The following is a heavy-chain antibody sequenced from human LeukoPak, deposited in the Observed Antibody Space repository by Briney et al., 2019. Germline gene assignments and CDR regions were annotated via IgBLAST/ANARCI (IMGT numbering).Heavy chain of an antibody. Sequence: PSETLSLTCAVYGGSFSGYYWSWIRQPPGKGLEWIGEINHSGSTNYNPSLKSRVTISVDTSKNQFSLKLSSVTAADTAVYYCARVDGAYCGGDCYSNWYFDLWGRGTLVTVSS. CDR2: INHSGST. J-gene: IGHJ2*01. CDR3: ARVDGAYCGGDCYSNWYFDL. V-gene: IGHV4-34*01. CDR1: GGSFSGYY. D-gene: IGHD2-21*02.